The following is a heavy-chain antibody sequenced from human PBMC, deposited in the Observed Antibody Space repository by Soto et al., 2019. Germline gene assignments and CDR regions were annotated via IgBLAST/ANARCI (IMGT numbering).Heavy chain of an antibody. J-gene: IGHJ4*03. CDR1: NGSFSGYY. D-gene: IGHD1-26*01. CDR2: ISQSGST. Sequence: SETLSLTCAVYNGSFSGYYWNWIRQPPGKGLEWIGEISQSGSTDYNVSLKSRVTISVDRSKNQSSLKLRSVTAADTAVYYCARGDSGSYFDYWGQGNLVTV. CDR3: ARGDSGSYFDY. V-gene: IGHV4-34*01.